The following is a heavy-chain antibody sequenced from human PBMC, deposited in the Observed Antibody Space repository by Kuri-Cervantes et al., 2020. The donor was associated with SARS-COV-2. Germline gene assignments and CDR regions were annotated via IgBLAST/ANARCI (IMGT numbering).Heavy chain of an antibody. J-gene: IGHJ4*02. CDR1: GFTFSSYA. Sequence: GGSLRLSCAASGFTFSSYAMSWVRQAPGKGLEWVSAISGSGGNTYYADSVKGRFTISRDNSKNTLYLQMNSLSAEDTAVYYCAREARDYYDTSGYLDYWGQGFVVTVSS. CDR2: ISGSGGNT. CDR3: AREARDYYDTSGYLDY. D-gene: IGHD3-22*01. V-gene: IGHV3-23*01.